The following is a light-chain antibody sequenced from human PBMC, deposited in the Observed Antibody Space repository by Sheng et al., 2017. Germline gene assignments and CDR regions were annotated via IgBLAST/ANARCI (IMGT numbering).Light chain of an antibody. Sequence: IQLTQSPSSLSASVGDRVTITCRASESIVTYLNWYQQKPGKAPKLLISKASALERGVSSRFSGSGSGTEFTLTISSLQPDDFATYYCQQYYDLGTFGQGTKVEVK. V-gene: IGKV1-5*03. CDR1: ESIVTY. CDR3: QQYYDLGT. J-gene: IGKJ1*01. CDR2: KAS.